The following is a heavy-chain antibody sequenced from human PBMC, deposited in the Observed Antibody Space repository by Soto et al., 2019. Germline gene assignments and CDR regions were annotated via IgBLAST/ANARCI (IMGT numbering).Heavy chain of an antibody. J-gene: IGHJ4*02. D-gene: IGHD4-17*01. CDR2: IYHTEST. Sequence: TLSLTCAVSGDSISSSFWWSWVRQPPGKGLEWIGEIYHTESTVYNPSLKSRVTISVDKSKNQFSLNLDSVTAADTAVYYCARYDFGTFDYWGRGXLVTVYS. CDR1: GDSISSSFW. V-gene: IGHV4-4*02. CDR3: ARYDFGTFDY.